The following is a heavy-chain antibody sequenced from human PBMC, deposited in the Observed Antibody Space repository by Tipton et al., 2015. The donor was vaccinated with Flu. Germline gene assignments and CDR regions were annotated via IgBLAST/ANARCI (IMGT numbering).Heavy chain of an antibody. D-gene: IGHD3-3*02. Sequence: SGFTFSSYGMHWVRQAPGKGLEWVASVRYDGSNKYYADSVKGRFTMSRDNSKNTLYLQMNSLRAEDTAVCYCAKDHFPGGMGEIDYWGQGTLVTVST. V-gene: IGHV3-30*02. CDR3: AKDHFPGGMGEIDY. CDR2: VRYDGSNK. J-gene: IGHJ4*02. CDR1: GFTFSSYG.